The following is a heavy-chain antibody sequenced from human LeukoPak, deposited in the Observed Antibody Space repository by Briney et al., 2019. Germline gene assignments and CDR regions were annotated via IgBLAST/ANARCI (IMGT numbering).Heavy chain of an antibody. Sequence: GGSLRLSCAASGFTFNKYGMHWVRQAPGKGLEWVAFIRHNGSDKYYIDSVKDRFIISRDNSKNTLYLQMNSLRAEDTAVYYCAKDSGSSPQGRYFQHWGQGTLVTVSS. CDR3: AKDSGSSPQGRYFQH. J-gene: IGHJ1*01. D-gene: IGHD6-6*01. V-gene: IGHV3-30*02. CDR2: IRHNGSDK. CDR1: GFTFNKYG.